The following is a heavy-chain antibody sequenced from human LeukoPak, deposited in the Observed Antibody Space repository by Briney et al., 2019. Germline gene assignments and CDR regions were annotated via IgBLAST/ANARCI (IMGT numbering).Heavy chain of an antibody. J-gene: IGHJ4*02. CDR1: GYSISSGYY. V-gene: IGHV4-38-2*02. CDR2: IYHSGNT. D-gene: IGHD3-3*01. CDR3: AKLGNYDLMIES. Sequence: SETLSLTCTVSGYSISSGYYWGWIRQPPGKGLEWIGNIYHSGNTYYNPSLKSRVTISVDTSKNQFSLKVTSVTAADTAVYYCAKLGNYDLMIESWGQGTLVTVSS.